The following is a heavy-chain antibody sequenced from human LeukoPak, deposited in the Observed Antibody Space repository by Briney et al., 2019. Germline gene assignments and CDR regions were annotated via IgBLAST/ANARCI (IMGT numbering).Heavy chain of an antibody. CDR1: GYTFTSYY. D-gene: IGHD4-17*01. J-gene: IGHJ3*02. CDR2: INPSGGST. CDR3: ARVLRSWADAFDI. Sequence: ASVKVSCKASGYTFTSYYMHWVRQAPGQGLEWMGIINPSGGSTSYAQKFQGRVTMTRDMSTSTVYMELSSLKSEDTAVYYCARVLRSWADAFDIWGQGTMVTVSS. V-gene: IGHV1-46*01.